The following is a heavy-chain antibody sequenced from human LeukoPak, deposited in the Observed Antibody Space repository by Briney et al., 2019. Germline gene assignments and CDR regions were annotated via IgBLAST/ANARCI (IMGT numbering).Heavy chain of an antibody. Sequence: GGSLRLSCAASGFTFSSYSMNWVRQAPGKGLEWVSSISSSSSYIYYADSVKGRFTISRDNAKNSLYLQINSLRAEDTAVYYCARDQGYCSSTSCYTGDAFDIWGQGTMVTVSS. CDR3: ARDQGYCSSTSCYTGDAFDI. CDR1: GFTFSSYS. CDR2: ISSSSSYI. V-gene: IGHV3-21*01. J-gene: IGHJ3*02. D-gene: IGHD2-2*02.